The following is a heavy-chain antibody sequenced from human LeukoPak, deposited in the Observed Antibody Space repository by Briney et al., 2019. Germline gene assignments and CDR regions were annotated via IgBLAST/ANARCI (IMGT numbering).Heavy chain of an antibody. CDR1: GYSFTSYW. CDR3: ARRADYGDYAPYYFDY. Sequence: GESPKISCKGSGYSFTSYWIGWVRQMPGKGLEWMGIIYPGDSDTRYSPSFQGQVTISADKSINTAYLQWSSLKASDTAIYYCARRADYGDYAPYYFDYWGQGTLVTVSS. CDR2: IYPGDSDT. V-gene: IGHV5-51*01. J-gene: IGHJ4*02. D-gene: IGHD4-17*01.